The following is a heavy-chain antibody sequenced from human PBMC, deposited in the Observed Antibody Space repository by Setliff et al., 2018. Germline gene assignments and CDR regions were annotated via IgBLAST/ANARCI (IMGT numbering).Heavy chain of an antibody. J-gene: IGHJ4*02. Sequence: GGSLRLSCAASGFTFSSYSMSWVRQAPGKGLEWVANIKQDGSEKCYVDSVKGRFTISRDNAKNSLYLQMNSLRAEDTAVYYCARDGGEYWGQGTLVTVSS. CDR3: ARDGGEY. CDR2: IKQDGSEK. D-gene: IGHD3-3*01. V-gene: IGHV3-7*01. CDR1: GFTFSSYS.